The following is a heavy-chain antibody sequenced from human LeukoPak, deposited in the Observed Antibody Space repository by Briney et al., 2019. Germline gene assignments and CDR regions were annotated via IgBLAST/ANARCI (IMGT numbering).Heavy chain of an antibody. Sequence: PGGSLRLSCAASGFTFSGYAMNWVRQAPGKGLEWVSSISRSSTYMYYADSVKGRFTISRDNAKNSLYLQMNSLRAEDTAMYYCARDGGYYYDVYYFDYWGQGTLVTVSS. V-gene: IGHV3-21*01. CDR3: ARDGGYYYDVYYFDY. CDR2: ISRSSTYM. CDR1: GFTFSGYA. J-gene: IGHJ4*02. D-gene: IGHD3-22*01.